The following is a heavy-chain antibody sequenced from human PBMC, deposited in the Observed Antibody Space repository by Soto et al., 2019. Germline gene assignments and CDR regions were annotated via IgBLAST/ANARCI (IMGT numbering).Heavy chain of an antibody. CDR2: INHSGST. CDR1: GGSFSGYY. CDR3: ARGRSDYDFWSGYFRLYYYYYYMDV. J-gene: IGHJ6*03. D-gene: IGHD3-3*01. Sequence: SETLSLTCAVYGGSFSGYYWSWIRQPPGKGLEWIGEINHSGSTNYNPSLKSRVTISVDTSKNQFSLKLSSVTAADTAVYYCARGRSDYDFWSGYFRLYYYYYYMDVRGKGTTVTVSS. V-gene: IGHV4-34*01.